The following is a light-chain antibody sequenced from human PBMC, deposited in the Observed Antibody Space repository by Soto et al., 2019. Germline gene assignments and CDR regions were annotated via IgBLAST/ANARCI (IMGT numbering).Light chain of an antibody. Sequence: QSALTQPASVSGSPGQSITISCTGTSGDVGGYNYVSWYQQHPGKAPKLMIYEVSNRTSGVSNRFSGSKSGNTASLTISGLQAEDEADYYCSSYTSSSTLDVVFGGGTKLTAL. V-gene: IGLV2-14*01. CDR2: EVS. J-gene: IGLJ2*01. CDR3: SSYTSSSTLDVV. CDR1: SGDVGGYNY.